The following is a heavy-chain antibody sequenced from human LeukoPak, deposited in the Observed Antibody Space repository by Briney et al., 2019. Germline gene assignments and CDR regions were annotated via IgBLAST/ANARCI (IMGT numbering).Heavy chain of an antibody. V-gene: IGHV6-1*01. CDR3: ARDKYHYDSSGYYYTYFDY. J-gene: IGHJ4*02. Sequence: SQTLSLTCAISGDSVSSNSAARNWIRQSPSRGLEWLGRTYYRSKWYNDYAVSVKGRITINPDTSKNQFSLQLNSVTPEDTAVYYCARDKYHYDSSGYYYTYFDYWGQGTLVTVSS. D-gene: IGHD3-22*01. CDR2: TYYRSKWYN. CDR1: GDSVSSNSAA.